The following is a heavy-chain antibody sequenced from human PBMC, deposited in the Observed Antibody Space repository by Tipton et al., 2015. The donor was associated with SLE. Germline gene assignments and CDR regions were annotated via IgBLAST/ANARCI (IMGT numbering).Heavy chain of an antibody. Sequence: SLRLSCAASGFTFSSYSMNWVRQAPGKGLEWVSSISSSSSYIYYADSVKGRFTISRDNAKNSLFLQMNSLRAEDTAVYYCARDRTEGVGDYYGMDVWGQGTTVTVSS. CDR3: ARDRTEGVGDYYGMDV. V-gene: IGHV3-21*01. CDR2: ISSSSSYI. J-gene: IGHJ6*02. CDR1: GFTFSSYS. D-gene: IGHD1-26*01.